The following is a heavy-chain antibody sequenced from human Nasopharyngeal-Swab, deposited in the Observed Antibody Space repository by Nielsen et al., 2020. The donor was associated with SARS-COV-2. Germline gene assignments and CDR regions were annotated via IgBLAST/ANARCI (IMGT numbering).Heavy chain of an antibody. Sequence: GESLKISCAASGFTFSSYAMRWVRQAPGKGLEWVSAISGSGGSTYYADSVKGRFTISRDNSKNTLYLQMNSLRAEDTAVYYCAKDFVGQQTYYYYGMDVWGQGTTVTVSS. CDR3: AKDFVGQQTYYYYGMDV. CDR2: ISGSGGST. V-gene: IGHV3-23*01. J-gene: IGHJ6*02. CDR1: GFTFSSYA. D-gene: IGHD6-13*01.